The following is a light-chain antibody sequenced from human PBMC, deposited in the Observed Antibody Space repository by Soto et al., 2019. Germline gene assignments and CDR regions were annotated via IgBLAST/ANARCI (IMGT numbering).Light chain of an antibody. CDR1: SSDIGGFNY. CDR3: SSYTSSSTPYV. CDR2: HVS. V-gene: IGLV2-14*01. Sequence: SVLTQPSSVSGSPGQSITISCTGTSSDIGGFNYVSWYQQHPGKAPKLMIYHVSNRPSGVSNRFSGSKSGNTASLTISGLQAEDEADYYCSSYTSSSTPYVFGTGTKVTVL. J-gene: IGLJ1*01.